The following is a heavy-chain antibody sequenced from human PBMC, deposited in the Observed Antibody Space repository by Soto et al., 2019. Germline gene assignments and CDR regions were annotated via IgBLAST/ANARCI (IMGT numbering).Heavy chain of an antibody. V-gene: IGHV1-18*01. J-gene: IGHJ5*02. CDR3: AGVRPWSGYWGWFDP. Sequence: QVQLVQSGAEVKKPGASVKVSCRASGYTFSSYGISWVRQAPGQGLEWMGWISTYNGNTNYAQNLHGRVTMTTDTSTSTAYMELRSLRSDDTAVYYSAGVRPWSGYWGWFDPWGQGTLVTVSS. CDR2: ISTYNGNT. D-gene: IGHD3-3*01. CDR1: GYTFSSYG.